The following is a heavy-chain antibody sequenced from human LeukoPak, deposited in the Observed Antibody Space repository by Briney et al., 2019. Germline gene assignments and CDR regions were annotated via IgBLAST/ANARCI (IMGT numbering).Heavy chain of an antibody. J-gene: IGHJ5*02. CDR2: IIPIFGTA. CDR3: ARAENWNLNWFDP. V-gene: IGHV1-69*06. D-gene: IGHD1-1*01. CDR1: GGTFSSYA. Sequence: SVKVSCKASGGTFSSYAISWVRQAPGQGLEWMGGIIPIFGTANYAQKFQGRVTITADKSTSTAYMELSSLRSEDTAVYYCARAENWNLNWFDPWGQGTLVTVSS.